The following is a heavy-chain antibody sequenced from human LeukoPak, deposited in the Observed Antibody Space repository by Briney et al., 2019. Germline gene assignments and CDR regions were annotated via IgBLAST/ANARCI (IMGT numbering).Heavy chain of an antibody. D-gene: IGHD2-8*01. CDR1: GYTFTSYY. J-gene: IGHJ4*02. CDR3: ARVPVMVYAIYYFDY. CDR2: TNPSGGST. V-gene: IGHV1-46*01. Sequence: ASVKVSCKASGYTFTSYYMHWVRQAPGQGLEWMGITNPSGGSTSYAQKFQGRVTMTRDTSTSTVYMELSSLRSEDTAVYYCARVPVMVYAIYYFDYWGQGTLVTVSS.